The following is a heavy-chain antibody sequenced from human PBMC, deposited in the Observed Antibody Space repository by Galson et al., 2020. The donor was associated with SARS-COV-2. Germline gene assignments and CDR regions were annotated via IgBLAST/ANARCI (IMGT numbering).Heavy chain of an antibody. D-gene: IGHD3-3*01. CDR1: GFTLSSYG. Sequence: GGSLRLSCAASGFTLSSYGMHWVRQAPGKGLEWVAVIWYDGSNKYYADSVKGRFTISRDNSKNTLYLQMNSLRAEDTAVYYCAKDFTIFGVGLFDYWGQGTTVTVSS. CDR2: IWYDGSNK. CDR3: AKDFTIFGVGLFDY. J-gene: IGHJ4*03. V-gene: IGHV3-33*06.